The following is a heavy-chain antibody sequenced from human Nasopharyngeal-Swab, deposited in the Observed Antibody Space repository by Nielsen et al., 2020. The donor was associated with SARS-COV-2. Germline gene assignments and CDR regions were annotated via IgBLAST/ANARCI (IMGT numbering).Heavy chain of an antibody. Sequence: WVRQAPGQGLEWMGWINTNTGNPTYAQGFTGRFVFSLDTSVSTAYLQISSLKAEDTAVYYCACRYNWNAAWFDPWGQGTLVTVSS. CDR3: ACRYNWNAAWFDP. J-gene: IGHJ5*02. V-gene: IGHV7-4-1*02. CDR2: INTNTGNP. D-gene: IGHD1-1*01.